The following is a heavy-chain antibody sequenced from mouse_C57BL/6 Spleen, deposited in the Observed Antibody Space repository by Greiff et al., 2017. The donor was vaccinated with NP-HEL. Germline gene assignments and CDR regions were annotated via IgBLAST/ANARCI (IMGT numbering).Heavy chain of an antibody. V-gene: IGHV3-6*01. CDR1: GYSITSGYY. D-gene: IGHD1-1*01. CDR3: ARAGTTVVGDY. J-gene: IGHJ2*01. CDR2: ISYDGSN. Sequence: EVQLQQSGPGLVKPSQSLSLTCSVTGYSITSGYYWNWIRQFPGNKLEWMGYISYDGSNNYNPSLKNRISITRDTSKNKFFLKLNSVTTEDTATYYCARAGTTVVGDYWGQGTTLPVSS.